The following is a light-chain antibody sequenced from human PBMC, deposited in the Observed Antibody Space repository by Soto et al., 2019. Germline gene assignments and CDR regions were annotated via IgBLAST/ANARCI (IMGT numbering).Light chain of an antibody. CDR3: SSYTSSSTLEV. CDR1: SSDGGGYKY. CDR2: EVS. Sequence: QSALTHPASVSGSPRQSITISCTGTSSDGGGYKYVSWYQQHPGKAPQLMIYEVSNRPSGVSNRFSGSKSGNTASLTISGLQAEDEDDYYCSSYTSSSTLEVFGGGTKVTVL. J-gene: IGLJ3*02. V-gene: IGLV2-14*01.